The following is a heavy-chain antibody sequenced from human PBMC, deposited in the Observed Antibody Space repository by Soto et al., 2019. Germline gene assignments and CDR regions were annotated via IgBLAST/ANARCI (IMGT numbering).Heavy chain of an antibody. CDR3: TRGTLGLHYHFDY. CDR1: GFTFGDYA. V-gene: IGHV3-49*03. Sequence: EVQLVEYGGGLVQPGRSLRLSCTTSGFTFGDYAMGWFRQAPGKGLEWVGFIRNQPYRGTTEYAASVKGRFTISRDDSKSVAYLQMNSLKTEDTAVYYCTRGTLGLHYHFDYWGQGTLVTVSS. D-gene: IGHD4-4*01. CDR2: IRNQPYRGTT. J-gene: IGHJ4*01.